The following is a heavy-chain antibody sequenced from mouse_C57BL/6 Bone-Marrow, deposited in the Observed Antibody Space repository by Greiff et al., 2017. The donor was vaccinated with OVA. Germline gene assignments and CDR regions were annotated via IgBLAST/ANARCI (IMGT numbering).Heavy chain of an antibody. CDR2: IYPRSGNT. D-gene: IGHD1-1*01. CDR3: ARGSVVYFDY. J-gene: IGHJ2*01. CDR1: GYTFTSYG. Sequence: VKLVESGAELARPGASVKLSCRASGYTFTSYGISWVKQRTGQGLEWIGEIYPRSGNTYYNEKFKGKATLTADKSSSTAYMELRSLTSEDSAVYFCARGSVVYFDYWGQGTTLTVSS. V-gene: IGHV1-81*01.